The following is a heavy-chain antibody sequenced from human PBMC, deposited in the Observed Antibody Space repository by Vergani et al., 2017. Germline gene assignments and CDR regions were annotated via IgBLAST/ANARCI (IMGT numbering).Heavy chain of an antibody. CDR2: IYYSGST. D-gene: IGHD2-2*01. Sequence: QVQLQESGPGLVKPSETLSLTCTVSGGSISSHYWSWIRQPPGKGLEWIGYIYYSGSTNYNPSLKRRVTISVDTSKNQFSLKLSSVTAADTAVYYCARSPSYCSSTSCYYYGMDVWGQGTTVTVSS. J-gene: IGHJ6*02. V-gene: IGHV4-59*11. CDR1: GGSISSHY. CDR3: ARSPSYCSSTSCYYYGMDV.